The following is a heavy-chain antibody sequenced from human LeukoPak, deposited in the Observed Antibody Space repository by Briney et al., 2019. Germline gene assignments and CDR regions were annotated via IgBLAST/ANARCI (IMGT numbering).Heavy chain of an antibody. D-gene: IGHD6-19*01. CDR3: ARVYQYSSGWYGVYYFDY. J-gene: IGHJ4*02. CDR2: IYYSGST. Sequence: SETLSLTCTVSGGSISSYYWSWIRQPPGKGLEWIGYIYYSGSTNYNPSLKSRVTISVDTSKNQFSLKLSSVAAADTAVYYCARVYQYSSGWYGVYYFDYWDQGTLVTVSS. CDR1: GGSISSYY. V-gene: IGHV4-59*08.